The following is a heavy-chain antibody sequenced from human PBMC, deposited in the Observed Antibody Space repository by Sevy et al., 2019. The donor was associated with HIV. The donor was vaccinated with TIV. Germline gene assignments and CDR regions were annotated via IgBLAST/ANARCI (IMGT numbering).Heavy chain of an antibody. CDR2: ISYDGSNK. J-gene: IGHJ4*02. CDR3: ARAIMVRGVIHY. Sequence: GGSLRLSCAASGFTFSNYAMHWVRQAPGKGLEWVAVISYDGSNKYYADSVKGRFTISRDNSKNTLYVQMNSLRAEDTAVYYCARAIMVRGVIHYWGQGILVTVSS. D-gene: IGHD3-10*01. CDR1: GFTFSNYA. V-gene: IGHV3-30-3*01.